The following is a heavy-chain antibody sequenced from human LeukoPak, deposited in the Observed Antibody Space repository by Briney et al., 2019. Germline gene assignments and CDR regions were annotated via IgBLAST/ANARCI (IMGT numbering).Heavy chain of an antibody. D-gene: IGHD3-3*01. CDR1: GYTFTSYG. J-gene: IGHJ4*02. Sequence: ASVKVSCKASGYTFTSYGISWVRQAPGQGLEWMGWISAYNGNTNYAQRLQGRVTMTTDTSTSTAYMELRSLRSDDTAVYYCARDLIMVDYDFWSGYYRGSFSDYWGQGTLVTVSS. CDR2: ISAYNGNT. CDR3: ARDLIMVDYDFWSGYYRGSFSDY. V-gene: IGHV1-18*01.